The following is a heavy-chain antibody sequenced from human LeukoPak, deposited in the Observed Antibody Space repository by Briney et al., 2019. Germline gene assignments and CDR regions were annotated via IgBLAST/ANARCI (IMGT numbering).Heavy chain of an antibody. CDR3: TRHFDFWSGYFGF. V-gene: IGHV3-73*01. Sequence: GGSLRLSCAASGFIFSGAAMHWVRQASGEGLEWVGRIRSKTNNLATAYAASVKGRFTISRDDSKNTAYLRMNGLKTEDTAMYYCTRHFDFWSGYFGFWGQGTLVTVSS. CDR1: GFIFSGAA. CDR2: IRSKTNNLAT. D-gene: IGHD3-3*01. J-gene: IGHJ4*02.